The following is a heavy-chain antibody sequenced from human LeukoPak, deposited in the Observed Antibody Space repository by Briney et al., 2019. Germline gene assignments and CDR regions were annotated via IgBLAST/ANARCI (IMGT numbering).Heavy chain of an antibody. J-gene: IGHJ6*03. CDR1: GGSFSGYY. V-gene: IGHV4-34*01. CDR3: ARHAGFYYYYYMDV. Sequence: SETLSLTCAVYGGSFSGYYWSWIRQPPGKGLEWIGEINHSGSTNYNPSLKSRVTISVDTSKNQFSLKLSSVTAADTAVYYCARHAGFYYYYYMDVWGKGTTVTVSS. CDR2: INHSGST.